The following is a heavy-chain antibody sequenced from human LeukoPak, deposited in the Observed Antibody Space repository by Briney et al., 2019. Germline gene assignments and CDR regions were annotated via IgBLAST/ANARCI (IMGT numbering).Heavy chain of an antibody. CDR1: GDSINNGDYY. V-gene: IGHV4-30-4*01. D-gene: IGHD1-1*01. CDR2: ISYSGST. Sequence: PSETLSLTCTVSGDSINNGDYYWCWIRQPPGQGLEWIGYISYSGSTYYNPSLKSRVAISVDTSKNQFSLKLTSVTAADTSIYYCVRGTAGTSDEDYWGQGTLVTVSS. J-gene: IGHJ4*02. CDR3: VRGTAGTSDEDY.